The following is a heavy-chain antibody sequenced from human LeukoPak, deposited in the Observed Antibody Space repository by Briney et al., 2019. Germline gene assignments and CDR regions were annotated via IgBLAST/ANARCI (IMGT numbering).Heavy chain of an antibody. D-gene: IGHD6-19*01. CDR1: GFTYSSYA. V-gene: IGHV3-23*01. CDR2: ISGSDGST. Sequence: GGSLRLSCAASGFTYSSYAMSWVRQAQGKGREWVSAISGSDGSTYYADSVKGRFTISRDNSKNTLYLQMNSLRAEDTAVYYCAKDIRTVSGWYVWGQGTLVTVSS. J-gene: IGHJ4*02. CDR3: AKDIRTVSGWYV.